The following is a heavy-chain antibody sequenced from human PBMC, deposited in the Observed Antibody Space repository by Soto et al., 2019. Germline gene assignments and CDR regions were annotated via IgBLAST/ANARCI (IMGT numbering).Heavy chain of an antibody. CDR2: ISSSSRVI. CDR1: GFILSDCA. CDR3: ARDLSWGSNWYYYMDV. V-gene: IGHV3-48*01. J-gene: IGHJ6*03. D-gene: IGHD7-27*01. Sequence: EVQLVESGGGLVQPGGSLRLSCATSGFILSDCAMNWVRQAPGKGLEWGSYISSSSRVIDYAESVKGRFTVSRDNARNSLYLQMNSLRAEDTAVYYCARDLSWGSNWYYYMDVWGKGTTVTVSS.